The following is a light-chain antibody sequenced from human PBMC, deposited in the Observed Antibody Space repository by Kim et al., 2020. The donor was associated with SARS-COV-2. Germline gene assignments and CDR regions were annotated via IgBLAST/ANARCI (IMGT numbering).Light chain of an antibody. CDR3: QAWDSSTAWV. J-gene: IGLJ3*02. CDR2: QDS. Sequence: VSPGQTASITCSGDKLGDKYACWYQQKPGQSPVLVIYQDSKRPSGIPERFSGSNSGNTATLTLSGTQAMDEADYYCQAWDSSTAWVFGGGTQLTVL. V-gene: IGLV3-1*01. CDR1: KLGDKY.